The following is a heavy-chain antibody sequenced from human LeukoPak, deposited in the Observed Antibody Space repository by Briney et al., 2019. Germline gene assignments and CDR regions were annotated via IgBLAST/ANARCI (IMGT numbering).Heavy chain of an antibody. Sequence: SGTLSLTCTVSGGSISSSSYYWGWIRQPPGKGLEWIGSIYYSGSTYYNPSLKSRVTISVDTSKNQFSLKLSSVTAADTAVYYCARRNYGSGTYYLYFDYWGQGTLVTVSS. CDR2: IYYSGST. CDR1: GGSISSSSYY. V-gene: IGHV4-39*01. D-gene: IGHD3-10*01. J-gene: IGHJ4*02. CDR3: ARRNYGSGTYYLYFDY.